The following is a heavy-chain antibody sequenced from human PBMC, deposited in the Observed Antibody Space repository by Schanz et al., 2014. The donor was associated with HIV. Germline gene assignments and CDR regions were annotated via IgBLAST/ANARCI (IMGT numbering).Heavy chain of an antibody. CDR3: AREYYSRNWNWFDP. Sequence: VQLVESGGGVVQPGRSLRLSCAASGFTFSSYGMHWVRQAPGKGLEWVAVIWYDGTNIDYADSVKGRFTVSRDNSKNMLYLQMNSLRAEDTAVYYCAREYYSRNWNWFDPWGQGTLVTVSS. CDR2: IWYDGTNI. CDR1: GFTFSSYG. D-gene: IGHD6-13*01. V-gene: IGHV3-33*01. J-gene: IGHJ5*02.